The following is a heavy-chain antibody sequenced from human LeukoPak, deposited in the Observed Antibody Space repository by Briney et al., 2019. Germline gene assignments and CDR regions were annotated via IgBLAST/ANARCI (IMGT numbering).Heavy chain of an antibody. D-gene: IGHD1-26*01. CDR1: GYTFTSYD. CDR2: MNPNSGNT. V-gene: IGHV1-8*01. CDR3: ARSKVGTSTLPIDY. J-gene: IGHJ4*02. Sequence: ASVKVSCKASGYTFTSYDINWVRQATGQGLEWMGWMNPNSGNTGYAQKFQGRVTMTRNTSITTAYMELSSLRSEDTAVYYCARSKVGTSTLPIDYWGQGTLVTVSP.